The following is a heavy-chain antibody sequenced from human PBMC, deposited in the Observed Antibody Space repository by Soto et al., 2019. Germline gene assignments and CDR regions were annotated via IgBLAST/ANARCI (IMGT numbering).Heavy chain of an antibody. CDR3: AKGGEYSYTFDY. D-gene: IGHD5-18*01. J-gene: IGHJ4*02. CDR2: ISGTGRNK. Sequence: PGGSLRLSCAASGFTFRSYAMNWVRQAPGKGLEWVSSISGTGRNKYYSDSVNGRFTISRDYSKDTLDLQLNSLRAEDTAIYYCAKGGEYSYTFDYWGQGAQVNVSP. CDR1: GFTFRSYA. V-gene: IGHV3-23*01.